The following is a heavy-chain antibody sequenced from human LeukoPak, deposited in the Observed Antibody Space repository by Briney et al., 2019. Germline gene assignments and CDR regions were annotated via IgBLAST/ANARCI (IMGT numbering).Heavy chain of an antibody. J-gene: IGHJ6*02. D-gene: IGHD3-3*01. Sequence: ASVKVSCKASGYTCTSYDINWVRQATGQGLEWMGWMNPNSGNTGYAQKFQGRVTMTRNTSISTAYMELSSLRSEDTAVYYCARGRSYDFWSGPIPPYGMDVWGQGTTVTVSS. CDR3: ARGRSYDFWSGPIPPYGMDV. CDR1: GYTCTSYD. V-gene: IGHV1-8*01. CDR2: MNPNSGNT.